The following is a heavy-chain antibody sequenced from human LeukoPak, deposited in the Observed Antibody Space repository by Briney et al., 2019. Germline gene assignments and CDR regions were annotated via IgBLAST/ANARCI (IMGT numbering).Heavy chain of an antibody. D-gene: IGHD4-11*01. J-gene: IGHJ6*03. CDR1: GFTFSNYG. CDR2: IRYDGNNK. Sequence: GGSLRLSCTASGFTFSNYGMHWVRQAPGKGLEWVAFIRYDGNNKYYADSVKGRFTIFRDNSKNTLYLQMNSLRAEDTSIYYCAKPRDYSDYYYCMDVWGKGTTVTVSS. V-gene: IGHV3-30*02. CDR3: AKPRDYSDYYYCMDV.